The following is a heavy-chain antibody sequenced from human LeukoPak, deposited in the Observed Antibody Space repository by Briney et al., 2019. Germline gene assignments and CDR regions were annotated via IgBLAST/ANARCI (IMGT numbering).Heavy chain of an antibody. CDR3: ARQDEGPGAFDY. Sequence: SETLSLTCTVSGGSISSYYWSWIRQPPGKGLEWIGYIYTSGSTNYNPSLKSQVTISVDTSKNQFSLKLSSVTAADTAVYYCARQDEGPGAFDYWGQGTLVTVSS. CDR2: IYTSGST. D-gene: IGHD7-27*01. CDR1: GGSISSYY. J-gene: IGHJ4*02. V-gene: IGHV4-4*09.